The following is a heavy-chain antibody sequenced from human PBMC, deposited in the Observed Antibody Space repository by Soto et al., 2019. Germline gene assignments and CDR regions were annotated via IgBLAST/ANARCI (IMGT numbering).Heavy chain of an antibody. Sequence: SVKVSCKASGGSFSTLGINWVRQAPGQGLEWMGGIIPLFGKARYAETSQGRVTITADTSTGTAYMEVSSLRSDDTAVFYCATAHNSGWYFFDYWGPGTLVTVSS. J-gene: IGHJ4*02. V-gene: IGHV1-69*06. D-gene: IGHD6-19*01. CDR3: ATAHNSGWYFFDY. CDR1: GGSFSTLG. CDR2: IIPLFGKA.